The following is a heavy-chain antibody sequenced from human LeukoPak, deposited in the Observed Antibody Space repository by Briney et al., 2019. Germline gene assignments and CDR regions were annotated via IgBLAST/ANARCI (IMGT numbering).Heavy chain of an antibody. D-gene: IGHD2-2*02. CDR1: GYTFTNSY. CDR3: ARVAAEVVGLPGVIGFGWLRRDYYYMDV. CDR2: INPDGGNT. Sequence: ASVKVSCKASGYTFTNSYIHWVRQAPGQVLEWMGLINPDGGNTNYAQNFQGRVTMTRDMSTSTVYMELSSLRSEDTAVYHCARVAAEVVGLPGVIGFGWLRRDYYYMDVWGKGTTVTVSS. J-gene: IGHJ6*03. V-gene: IGHV1-46*01.